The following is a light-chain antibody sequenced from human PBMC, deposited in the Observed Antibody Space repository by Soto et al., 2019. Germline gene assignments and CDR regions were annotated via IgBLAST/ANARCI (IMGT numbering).Light chain of an antibody. J-gene: IGKJ5*01. Sequence: EIVLTQSPGTLSLSPGERATLSCRASQSVIRSYLSFYQQKPGQAPWLLIYGAASRATGIPDRFSGSGSGTAFTLPNSRMEPEDFAVYYCQQYGSSPPITFGQGTRLQIK. V-gene: IGKV3-20*01. CDR3: QQYGSSPPIT. CDR1: QSVIRSY. CDR2: GAA.